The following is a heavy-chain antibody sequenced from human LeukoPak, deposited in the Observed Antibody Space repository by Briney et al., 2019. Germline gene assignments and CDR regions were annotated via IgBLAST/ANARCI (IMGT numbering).Heavy chain of an antibody. CDR2: VSWDSGTK. CDR1: GFTIHDYP. CDR3: TKVLYYDPLTWYFDV. Sequence: GGSLRLSCVASGFTIHDYPMHWVRQAPGKGLEWVSPVSWDSGTKDYAASVKGRFTASRDNAQNSLYLQLSSLRVEDTAVYYCTKVLYYDPLTWYFDVWGRGTLVSVSS. J-gene: IGHJ2*01. D-gene: IGHD1-26*01. V-gene: IGHV3-9*01.